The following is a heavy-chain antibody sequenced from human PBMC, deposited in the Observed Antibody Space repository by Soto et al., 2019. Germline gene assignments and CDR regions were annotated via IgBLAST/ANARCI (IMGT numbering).Heavy chain of an antibody. D-gene: IGHD2-2*01. CDR2: ISSSTSYV. J-gene: IGHJ5*01. CDR3: ARDPSEGRVGNWFES. Sequence: EVQLVESGGGLVKPGGSLRLSCAASGFTFSRYGMNWFRQAPGKGLEWVSSISSSTSYVYYADSVKGRFSVSRDNAKKILYLEMYALRTEDTAVYYCARDPSEGRVGNWFESWGQGTLVTVSS. V-gene: IGHV3-21*01. CDR1: GFTFSRYG.